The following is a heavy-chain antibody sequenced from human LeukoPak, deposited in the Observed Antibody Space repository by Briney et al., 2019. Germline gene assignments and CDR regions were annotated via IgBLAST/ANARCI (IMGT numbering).Heavy chain of an antibody. D-gene: IGHD3-22*01. V-gene: IGHV3-30*18. J-gene: IGHJ4*02. CDR2: ISYDGSNK. Sequence: GRSLRLSCAASGFTFSSCGMHWVRQAPGKGLEWVAVISYDGSNKDYADSVKGRLTISRDNSKNTLYLQMNSLRVEDTAVYYCAQSPFYYDSYFDYWGQGTLVTVSS. CDR3: AQSPFYYDSYFDY. CDR1: GFTFSSCG.